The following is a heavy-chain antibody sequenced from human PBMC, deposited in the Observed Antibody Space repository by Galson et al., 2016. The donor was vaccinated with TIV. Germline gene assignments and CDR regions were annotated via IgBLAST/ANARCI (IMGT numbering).Heavy chain of an antibody. CDR3: AKGGATILDAMGV. D-gene: IGHD3-3*01. Sequence: LRLSCAASGSTFSNFAMSWVRQAPGKGLEWVSIITSSGASADYADSVKGRFTISRDNSNNRLYLQMNSLGAGDTAVYYCAKGGATILDAMGVWGHGTTVIVSS. J-gene: IGHJ6*02. CDR1: GSTFSNFA. CDR2: ITSSGASA. V-gene: IGHV3-23*01.